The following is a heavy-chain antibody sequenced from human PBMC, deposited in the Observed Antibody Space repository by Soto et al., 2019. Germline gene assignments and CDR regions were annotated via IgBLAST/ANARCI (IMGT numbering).Heavy chain of an antibody. Sequence: SETLSLTCTVSGGSISSYYWSWIRQPPGKGLEWIGYIYYSGSTNYNPSLKSRVTISVDTSKNQFSLKLSSVTAADTAVYYCARDRGIAARYYYYCGMDVWGQGTTVTGSS. CDR3: ARDRGIAARYYYYCGMDV. J-gene: IGHJ6*02. CDR1: GGSISSYY. D-gene: IGHD6-6*01. V-gene: IGHV4-59*01. CDR2: IYYSGST.